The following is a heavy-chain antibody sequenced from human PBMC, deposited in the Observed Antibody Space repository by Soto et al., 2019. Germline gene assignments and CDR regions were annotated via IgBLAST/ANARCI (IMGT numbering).Heavy chain of an antibody. D-gene: IGHD3-10*01. Sequence: EVQLVESGGGLVKPGGSLRLSCAASGFTFSSYSMNWVRQAPGKGLEWVSSISRNSDYIYYSDSVKGRFIISRDNGRTSLYLHMNSLRAEDTAVYYCARVGAYFGEFDYFDYWGQGALVTVSS. CDR2: ISRNSDYI. V-gene: IGHV3-21*01. CDR1: GFTFSSYS. CDR3: ARVGAYFGEFDYFDY. J-gene: IGHJ4*02.